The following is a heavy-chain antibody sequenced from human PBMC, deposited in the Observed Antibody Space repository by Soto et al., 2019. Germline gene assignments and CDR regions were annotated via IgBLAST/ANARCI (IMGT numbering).Heavy chain of an antibody. Sequence: PXGSLRICCADSGXSWHSYGMNWVRQAPAKGLQLMSYSYVPGTHIFYADSVKGRFSIYRDNAQNTLYLQMNSLRDDDTAIYYCDRLAPTWSSFPNQAPFDYWGQGTLGTVSS. J-gene: IGHJ4*02. CDR2: SYVPGTHI. D-gene: IGHD3-3*01. CDR1: GXSWHSYG. V-gene: IGHV3-48*02. CDR3: DRLAPTWSSFPNQAPFDY.